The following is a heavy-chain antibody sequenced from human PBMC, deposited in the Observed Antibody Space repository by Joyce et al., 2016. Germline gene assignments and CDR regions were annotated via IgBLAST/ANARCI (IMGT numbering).Heavy chain of an antibody. V-gene: IGHV3-13*05. J-gene: IGHJ3*02. Sequence: EVQLVEAGGALVQPGGSLRLSCAASGFTFSAYENHWVRQKTGKGLDGVSGIGTAGDPYYAGSVKGRFTISRENAKSSLFLQMNSLRAEDTAVYYCARERGGGMSAFDIWGQGTMVTVSS. CDR2: IGTAGDP. CDR1: GFTFSAYE. D-gene: IGHD3-16*01. CDR3: ARERGGGMSAFDI.